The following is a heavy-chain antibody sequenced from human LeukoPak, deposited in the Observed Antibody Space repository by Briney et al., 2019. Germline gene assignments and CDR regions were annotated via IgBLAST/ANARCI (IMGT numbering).Heavy chain of an antibody. CDR2: IWYDGSNK. CDR1: GFTFSGYG. D-gene: IGHD1-26*01. V-gene: IGHV3-33*01. Sequence: AGSLRLSCAASGFTFSGYGMHWVRQAPGKGLEWVAVIWYDGSNKYYADSVKGRFTISRDNSKNTLYLQMGSLRAEDMAVYYCARTNRDGSYYYFDYWGQGTLVTVSS. J-gene: IGHJ4*02. CDR3: ARTNRDGSYYYFDY.